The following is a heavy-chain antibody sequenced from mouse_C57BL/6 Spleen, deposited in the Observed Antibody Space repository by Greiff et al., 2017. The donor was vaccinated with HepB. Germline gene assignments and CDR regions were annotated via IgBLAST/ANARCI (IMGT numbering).Heavy chain of an antibody. Sequence: QVQLKESGPELVKPGASVKISCKASGYAFSSSWMNWVKQRPGKGLEWIGRIYPGDGDTNYNGKFKGKATLTADKSSSTAYMQLSSLTSEDSAVYFCARDDGYYVGYFDVWGTGTTVTVSS. CDR3: ARDDGYYVGYFDV. J-gene: IGHJ1*03. CDR1: GYAFSSSW. V-gene: IGHV1-82*01. CDR2: IYPGDGDT. D-gene: IGHD2-3*01.